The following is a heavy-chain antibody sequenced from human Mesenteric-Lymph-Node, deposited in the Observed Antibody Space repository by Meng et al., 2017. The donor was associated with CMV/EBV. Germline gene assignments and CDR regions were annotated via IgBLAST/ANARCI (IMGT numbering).Heavy chain of an antibody. CDR1: GYSISSGYY. Sequence: SETLSLTCTVSGYSISSGYYWGWIRQPPGKGLEWIGSIYYSGSTYYNPSLKSRVTISVDTSKNQFSLKLSSVTAADTAVYYCARDLYRAYGVFDYWGQGTLVTVSS. CDR2: IYYSGST. CDR3: ARDLYRAYGVFDY. D-gene: IGHD4-17*01. V-gene: IGHV4-38-2*02. J-gene: IGHJ4*02.